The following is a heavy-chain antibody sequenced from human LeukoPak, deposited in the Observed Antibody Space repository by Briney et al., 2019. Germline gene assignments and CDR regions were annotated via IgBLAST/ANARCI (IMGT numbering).Heavy chain of an antibody. CDR2: IRSKTDGETT. J-gene: IGHJ4*02. CDR3: AHRDTTMVRVDY. V-gene: IGHV3-15*01. D-gene: IGHD5-18*01. Sequence: GGSLRLSCAASGFTFSSYAMSWVRQAPGKGLEWVGRIRSKTDGETTDYAAPVKGRFTISRDDSKNTLYLHMNSLTTEDTAVYFCAHRDTTMVRVDYWGQGTLVTVSS. CDR1: GFTFSSYA.